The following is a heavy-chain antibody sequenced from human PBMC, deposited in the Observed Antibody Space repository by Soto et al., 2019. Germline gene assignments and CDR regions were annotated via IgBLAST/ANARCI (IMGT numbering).Heavy chain of an antibody. CDR2: IYWDDDK. Sequence: GSGPTLVNDTQTLRLTCPFSGFSLSTSGVGVGWIRQPPGKALEWLALIYWDDDKRYSPSLKSRLTITKDTSKNQVVLTMTNMDPVDTATYYCAHRPSYCSGGSCYSGFDYWGQGTLVTVSS. CDR1: GFSLSTSGVG. CDR3: AHRPSYCSGGSCYSGFDY. D-gene: IGHD2-15*01. V-gene: IGHV2-5*02. J-gene: IGHJ4*02.